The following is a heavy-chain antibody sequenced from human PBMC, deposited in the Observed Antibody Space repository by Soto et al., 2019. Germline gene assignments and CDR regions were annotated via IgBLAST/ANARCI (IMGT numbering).Heavy chain of an antibody. V-gene: IGHV4-34*01. D-gene: IGHD6-25*01. Sequence: QVQLHQWGAGLLKPSETLSLACSIYSGSFSGYYWSWIRQPPGKGLEWIGEISQSGNTNYSPSLKGRVPISNDTSKKQFPLNLAPVSAADTAVYYCARAPKVSGLCQTRPDFWGQGTLVTVSS. CDR3: ARAPKVSGLCQTRPDF. CDR2: ISQSGNT. CDR1: SGSFSGYY. J-gene: IGHJ4*02.